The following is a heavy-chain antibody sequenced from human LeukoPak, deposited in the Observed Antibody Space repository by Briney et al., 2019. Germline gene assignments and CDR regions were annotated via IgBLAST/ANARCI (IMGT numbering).Heavy chain of an antibody. D-gene: IGHD4-17*01. J-gene: IGHJ4*02. V-gene: IGHV3-23*01. Sequence: GGSLRLSCAASGFTFSSYAMSWVRQAPGKGLEWVSAISGSGGSTYYADSVKGRFTISRDNSKNTLFLQMNSLRAEDTAVYYCANNGDYGVLFDYWGQGTLVTVSS. CDR1: GFTFSSYA. CDR3: ANNGDYGVLFDY. CDR2: ISGSGGST.